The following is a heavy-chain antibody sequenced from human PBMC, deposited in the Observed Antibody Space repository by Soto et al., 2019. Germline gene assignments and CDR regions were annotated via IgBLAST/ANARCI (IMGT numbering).Heavy chain of an antibody. CDR3: VRDGTKTLRDWFDP. CDR2: IYATGTT. V-gene: IGHV4-4*07. Sequence: KSSETLSLTCTVPGASIIGFYWSWIRKSAGKGLEWIGRIYATGTTDYNPSLKSRVMMSVDTSKKQFSLKLRSVTAADTAVYYCVRDGTKTLRDWFDPWGQGISVTVSS. D-gene: IGHD1-1*01. J-gene: IGHJ5*02. CDR1: GASIIGFY.